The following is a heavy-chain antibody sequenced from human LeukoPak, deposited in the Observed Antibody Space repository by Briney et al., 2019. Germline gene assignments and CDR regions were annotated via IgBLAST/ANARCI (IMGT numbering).Heavy chain of an antibody. Sequence: GESLKISCTGSGYSFTNYWIAWVRQMPGKGLEWMGIIYPGDSDTRYNPSFQGQVTISADKSISAAYLQWTSLKASHTAMYFCTRRGQEDWFDLWGQGTLVIVSS. CDR1: GYSFTNYW. CDR3: TRRGQEDWFDL. J-gene: IGHJ5*02. CDR2: IYPGDSDT. V-gene: IGHV5-51*01.